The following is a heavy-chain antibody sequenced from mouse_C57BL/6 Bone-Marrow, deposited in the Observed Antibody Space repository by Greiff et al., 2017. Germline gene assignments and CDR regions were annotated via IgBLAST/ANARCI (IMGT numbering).Heavy chain of an antibody. J-gene: IGHJ4*01. CDR2: IWWDDDK. V-gene: IGHV8-8*01. CDR1: GFSLSTFGMG. CDR3: ARMRGYYGSSYVGGAMDY. D-gene: IGHD1-1*01. Sequence: QVTLKVSGPGILQPSQTLSLTCSFSGFSLSTFGMGVGWIRQPSGKGLEWLAPIWWDDDKYYNPALKSRLTISKDTSKNQVFLKIANVDTADTATYYCARMRGYYGSSYVGGAMDYWGQGTSVTVSS.